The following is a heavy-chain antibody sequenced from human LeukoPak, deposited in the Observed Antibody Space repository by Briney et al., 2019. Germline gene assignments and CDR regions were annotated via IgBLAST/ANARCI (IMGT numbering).Heavy chain of an antibody. J-gene: IGHJ5*02. Sequence: SETLSLTCAVYGGSFSGYYWSWIRQPPGKGLEWIGEINHSGSTNYNPSLKSRVTISVDTSKNQFSLKLSSVTAADTAVYYCVRSLLRSGYYLNWFDPWGQGTLVTVSS. V-gene: IGHV4-34*01. CDR2: INHSGST. CDR1: GGSFSGYY. D-gene: IGHD3-22*01. CDR3: VRSLLRSGYYLNWFDP.